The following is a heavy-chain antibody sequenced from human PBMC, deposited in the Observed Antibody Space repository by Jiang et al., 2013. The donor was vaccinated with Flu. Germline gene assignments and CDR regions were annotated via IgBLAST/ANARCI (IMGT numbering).Heavy chain of an antibody. J-gene: IGHJ4*02. V-gene: IGHV1-3*01. CDR1: GYTFTSYA. Sequence: KVSCKASGYTFTSYAMHWVRQAPGQRLEWMGWINAGNGNTKYSQKFQGRVTITRDTSASTAYMELSSLRSEDTAVYYCAREPYGDPYYFDYWGQGTLVTVSS. CDR2: INAGNGNT. CDR3: AREPYGDPYYFDY. D-gene: IGHD4-17*01.